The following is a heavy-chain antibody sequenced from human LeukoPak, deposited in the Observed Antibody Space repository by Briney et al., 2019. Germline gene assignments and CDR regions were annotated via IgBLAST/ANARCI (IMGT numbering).Heavy chain of an antibody. CDR3: ARNLANWSYWYFDL. J-gene: IGHJ2*01. D-gene: IGHD1-20*01. CDR1: GGSINNYY. V-gene: IGHV4-4*07. Sequence: SETLSLTCTVSGGSINNYYWSWIRQPAGKGLEWIGRIYTRGSTNYNPSLKSRVTISVDTSKNQFSLKLSSVTAADTAVYYCARNLANWSYWYFDLWGRGTLVTVSS. CDR2: IYTRGST.